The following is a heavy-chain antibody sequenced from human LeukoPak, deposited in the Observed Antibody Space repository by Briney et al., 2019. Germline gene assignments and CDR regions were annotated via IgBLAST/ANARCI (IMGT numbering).Heavy chain of an antibody. V-gene: IGHV3-30-3*01. J-gene: IGHJ4*02. CDR1: GFTFSSYA. CDR3: ARDPWGGIYSSSSWPDY. Sequence: PGGSLRLSCAASGFTFSSYAMHWVRQAPGKGLEWVAVISYGGSNKYYADSVKGRFTISRDNSKNTLYLQMNSLRAEDTAVYYCARDPWGGIYSSSSWPDYWGQGTLVTVSS. D-gene: IGHD6-6*01. CDR2: ISYGGSNK.